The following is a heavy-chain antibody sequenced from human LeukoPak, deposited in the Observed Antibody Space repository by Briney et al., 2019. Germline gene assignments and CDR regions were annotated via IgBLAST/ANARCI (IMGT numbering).Heavy chain of an antibody. CDR2: IIPIFGTA. CDR3: AEGDFWSGYSTPGYYYYMDV. CDR1: GGTFSSYA. D-gene: IGHD3-3*01. V-gene: IGHV1-69*01. Sequence: GASVKVSCKASGGTFSSYAISWVRQAPGQGLEWMGGIIPIFGTANYAQKFQGRVTITADESTSTAYMELSSLRSEDTAVYYCAEGDFWSGYSTPGYYYYMDVWGKGTTVTVSS. J-gene: IGHJ6*03.